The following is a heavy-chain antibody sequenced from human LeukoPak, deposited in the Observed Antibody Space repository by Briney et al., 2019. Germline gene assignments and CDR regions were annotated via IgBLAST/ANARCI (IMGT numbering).Heavy chain of an antibody. CDR3: ARARIKGFRVQGVGPCDL. CDR1: DFDFSDYI. D-gene: IGHD1-14*01. V-gene: IGHV3-21*06. J-gene: IGHJ3*01. Sequence: PGGSLRLSCEALDFDFSDYIMNWFRQAPGKGPEWVSSISPSGSDTYYRDAVRGRFTTSRDRATNSLLLQMSSLRVEDTALYYCARARIKGFRVQGVGPCDLWGPGTMVSVSS. CDR2: ISPSGSDT.